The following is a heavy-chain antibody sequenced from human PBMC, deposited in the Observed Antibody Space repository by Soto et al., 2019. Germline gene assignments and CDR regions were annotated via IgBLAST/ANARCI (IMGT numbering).Heavy chain of an antibody. D-gene: IGHD3-10*01. J-gene: IGHJ4*02. CDR3: AKVSRKGSARDFDY. Sequence: QVQLVQSGAELKKPGASVKVSCKASGYTFSNYDMNWVRQATGQGPEWIGWVNPNNGDTGYAQKFKGRVTLTTDISTTTAYMELTSLRSEDTAIYYCAKVSRKGSARDFDYWGQGTLITVSS. CDR1: GYTFSNYD. CDR2: VNPNNGDT. V-gene: IGHV1-8*01.